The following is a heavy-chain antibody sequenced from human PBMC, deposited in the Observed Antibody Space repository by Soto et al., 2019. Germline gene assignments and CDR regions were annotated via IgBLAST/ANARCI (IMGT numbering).Heavy chain of an antibody. D-gene: IGHD4-17*01. CDR2: IIPILGIA. CDR3: ASSMTTVTIGYFDY. CDR1: GGTFSSYT. V-gene: IGHV1-69*02. J-gene: IGHJ4*02. Sequence: QVQLVQSGAEVQKPGSSVKVSCKASGGTFSSYTISWVRQAPGQGLEWMGRIIPILGIANYAQKFQGRVTITADKSTSTAYMEMSSLRSEDTAVYYCASSMTTVTIGYFDYWGQGTLVTVSS.